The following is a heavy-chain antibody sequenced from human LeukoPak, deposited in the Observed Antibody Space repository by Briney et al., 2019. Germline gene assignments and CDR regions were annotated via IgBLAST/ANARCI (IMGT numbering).Heavy chain of an antibody. CDR3: ARDYGDYPYWYFDP. Sequence: SETLSLTCTVSGGSISISSTYYWGWLRQPPGKSLEWIGSIYYSGTTHYNPSLKSRVTISVDTSKNQLSLKLRSVTAADTALYYCARDYGDYPYWYFDPWGRGTLVTVPS. J-gene: IGHJ2*01. CDR1: GGSISISSTYY. D-gene: IGHD4-17*01. V-gene: IGHV4-39*01. CDR2: IYYSGTT.